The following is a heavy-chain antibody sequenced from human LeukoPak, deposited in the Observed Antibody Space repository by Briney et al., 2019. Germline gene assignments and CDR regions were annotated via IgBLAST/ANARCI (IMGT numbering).Heavy chain of an antibody. D-gene: IGHD3-3*01. CDR1: GFTFSSYA. Sequence: TGGSLRLSCAASGFTFSSYAMSWVRQAPGKGLEWVSAISGSGGSTYYADSVKGRFTISRDNSKNTLYLQMNSLRAEDTAVYYCAKHSITIFGVAPGGAFDIWGQGTMVTVSS. CDR2: ISGSGGST. CDR3: AKHSITIFGVAPGGAFDI. V-gene: IGHV3-23*01. J-gene: IGHJ3*02.